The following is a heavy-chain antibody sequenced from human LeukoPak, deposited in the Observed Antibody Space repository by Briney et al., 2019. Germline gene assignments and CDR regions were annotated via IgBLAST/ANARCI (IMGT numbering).Heavy chain of an antibody. CDR1: GFTFSSYA. Sequence: GGSLRLSCAASGFTFSSYAMSWVRQAPGKGLEWVSAISGSGGSTYYADSVKGRFTISRDNAKNSLYLQMNSLRAEDTAVYYCARADTIEMATIVYWGQGTLVTVSS. CDR2: ISGSGGST. D-gene: IGHD5-24*01. J-gene: IGHJ4*02. CDR3: ARADTIEMATIVY. V-gene: IGHV3-23*01.